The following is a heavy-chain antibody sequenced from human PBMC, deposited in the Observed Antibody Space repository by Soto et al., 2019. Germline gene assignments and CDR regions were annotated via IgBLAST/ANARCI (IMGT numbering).Heavy chain of an antibody. CDR1: GFTFSSYA. CDR2: ISGSGGST. D-gene: IGHD3-10*01. V-gene: IGHV3-23*01. Sequence: GGSLRLSCAASGFTFSSYAMSWVRQAPGKGLEWVSAISGSGGSTYYADSVKGRFTISRDNSKNTLYLQMNSLRAEDTAVYYCAKGHKERLTMVRTRNNWFDPWGQGTLVTVSS. J-gene: IGHJ5*02. CDR3: AKGHKERLTMVRTRNNWFDP.